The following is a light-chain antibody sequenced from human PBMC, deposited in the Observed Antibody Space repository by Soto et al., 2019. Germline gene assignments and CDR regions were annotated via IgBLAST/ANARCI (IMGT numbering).Light chain of an antibody. V-gene: IGLV2-11*01. J-gene: IGLJ1*01. Sequence: QSAPTQPRSVSRAPGQSVTISCTGNSSYVCGYNYVSWYQQHPGKAPKLMIYDVSKRPSGVPDRFSGSKSGNTASLTISGLQAEDEADYYCCSYAGSYTYVFGTGTKVTVL. CDR2: DVS. CDR1: SSYVCGYNY. CDR3: CSYAGSYTYV.